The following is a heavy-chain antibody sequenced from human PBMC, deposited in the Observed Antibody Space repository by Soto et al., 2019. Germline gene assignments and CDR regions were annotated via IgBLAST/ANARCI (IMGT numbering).Heavy chain of an antibody. V-gene: IGHV4-34*01. D-gene: IGHD3-3*01. CDR3: ARSYYDFWSGYLTSYYYMDV. Sequence: SETLSLTCAVYSGSFSGYYWSWIRQPPGKGLEWIGEINHSGSTNYNPSLKSRVTISVDTSKNQFSLKLSSVTAADTAVYYCARSYYDFWSGYLTSYYYMDVWGKGTTVTVSS. J-gene: IGHJ6*03. CDR1: SGSFSGYY. CDR2: INHSGST.